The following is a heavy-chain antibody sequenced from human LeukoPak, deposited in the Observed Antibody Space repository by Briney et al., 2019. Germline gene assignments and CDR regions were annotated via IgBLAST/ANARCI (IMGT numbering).Heavy chain of an antibody. CDR3: AIAESVTAFDI. CDR1: DASISSYF. V-gene: IGHV4-4*09. Sequence: PSETLSLTCSVSDASISSYFRSWIRQPPGKGLEWIGHIYSSGSRYYNPSLKSRVTVSMESSRNQFSLKLASVTAADTGMYYCAIAESVTAFDIWGQGTMVTVSS. D-gene: IGHD2-8*01. J-gene: IGHJ3*02. CDR2: IYSSGSR.